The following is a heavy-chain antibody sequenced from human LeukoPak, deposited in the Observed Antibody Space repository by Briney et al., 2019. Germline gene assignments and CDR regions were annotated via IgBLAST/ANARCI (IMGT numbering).Heavy chain of an antibody. J-gene: IGHJ3*02. D-gene: IGHD3-16*02. Sequence: SETLSLTCTVYGGSFSGYYWSWIRQPPGKGLEWIGEINYSGSTNYNPSLKSRVTISVDTSKNQFSLKLSSVTAADTAVYYCGKGSPTYFRGSYRTPQDAFDIWGQGTMVTVSS. CDR2: INYSGST. CDR1: GGSFSGYY. CDR3: GKGSPTYFRGSYRTPQDAFDI. V-gene: IGHV4-34*01.